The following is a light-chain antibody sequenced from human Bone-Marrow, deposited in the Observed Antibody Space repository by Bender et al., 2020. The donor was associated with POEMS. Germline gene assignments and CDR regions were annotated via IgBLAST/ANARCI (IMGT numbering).Light chain of an antibody. CDR3: QSYDNSLGGWV. CDR2: EGS. CDR1: SSDIGSYNY. J-gene: IGLJ3*02. V-gene: IGLV2-14*01. Sequence: QSALTQPASVSGSPGQSITISCTGTSSDIGSYNYVSWYQQYPGKAPKVIIYEGSQRPSGVSNRFSGSKSGSTASLTISGLQAEDEADYYCQSYDNSLGGWVFGGGTKLTVL.